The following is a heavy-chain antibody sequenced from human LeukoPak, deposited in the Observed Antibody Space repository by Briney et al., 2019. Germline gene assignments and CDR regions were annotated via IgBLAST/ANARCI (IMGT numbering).Heavy chain of an antibody. J-gene: IGHJ4*02. D-gene: IGHD2-21*02. V-gene: IGHV4-34*01. CDR1: GGSFSGYY. CDR3: ARVGDHLSFDY. Sequence: PSETLSFTCAVYGGSFSGYYWSWIRQPPGKGLEWIGEINHSGSTNYDPSLKSRVTISVDTSKNQFSLKLRSVTAADTAVYYCARVGDHLSFDYWGQGTLVTVSS. CDR2: INHSGST.